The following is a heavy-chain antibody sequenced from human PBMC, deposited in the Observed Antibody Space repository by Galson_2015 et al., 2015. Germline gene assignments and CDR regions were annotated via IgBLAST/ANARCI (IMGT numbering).Heavy chain of an antibody. J-gene: IGHJ1*01. V-gene: IGHV3-23*01. CDR3: AKESTYCGGDCYSMSLEEDSAEYFQH. CDR2: ISGSGGST. D-gene: IGHD2-21*02. CDR1: GFTFSSYA. Sequence: SLRLSCAASGFTFSSYAMSWVRQAPGKGLEWVSAISGSGGSTYYADSVKGRFTISRDNSKNTLYLQMNSLRAEDTAVYYCAKESTYCGGDCYSMSLEEDSAEYFQHWGQGTLVTVSS.